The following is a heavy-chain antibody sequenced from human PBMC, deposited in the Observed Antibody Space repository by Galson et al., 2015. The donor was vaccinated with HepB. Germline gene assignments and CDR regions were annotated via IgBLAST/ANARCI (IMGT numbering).Heavy chain of an antibody. CDR1: GFTFSTYS. Sequence: SLRLSCAASGFTFSTYSMTWVRQAPGKGLEWVSYINGGSSTIYYADSVKGRFTISRDNAKNSLYLQMNSLRDDDTAVYYCARGSGIAGADDHWGQGTLVTVSS. CDR2: INGGSSTI. CDR3: ARGSGIAGADDH. D-gene: IGHD6-13*01. V-gene: IGHV3-48*02. J-gene: IGHJ5*02.